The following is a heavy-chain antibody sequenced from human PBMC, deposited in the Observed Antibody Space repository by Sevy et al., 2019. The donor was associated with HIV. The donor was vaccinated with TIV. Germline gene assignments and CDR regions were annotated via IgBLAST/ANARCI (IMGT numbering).Heavy chain of an antibody. V-gene: IGHV3-72*01. CDR1: GFTLSDYI. CDR2: FRNKANSNTT. D-gene: IGHD1-26*01. Sequence: GGSLRLSCAASGFTLSDYIMNWVRQAPGKGLEWVGRFRNKANSNTTEYAASVKGRFTISRDDSKNSLYLQMNGLKTEDTAVYYCASRVGMTGYWGQGTLVTVSS. J-gene: IGHJ4*02. CDR3: ASRVGMTGY.